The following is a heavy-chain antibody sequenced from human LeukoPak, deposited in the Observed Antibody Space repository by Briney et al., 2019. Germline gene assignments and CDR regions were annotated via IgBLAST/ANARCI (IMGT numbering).Heavy chain of an antibody. CDR2: IYTSGST. D-gene: IGHD3-9*01. Sequence: PSQTLSLTCTVSDGSISSGSYYWSWIRQPAGKGLEWIGRIYTSGSTNYNPSLKSRVTISVDTSKNQFSLKLSSVTAADTAVYYCAEGTGYFDPFDYWGQGTLVTVSS. V-gene: IGHV4-61*02. CDR3: AEGTGYFDPFDY. J-gene: IGHJ4*02. CDR1: DGSISSGSYY.